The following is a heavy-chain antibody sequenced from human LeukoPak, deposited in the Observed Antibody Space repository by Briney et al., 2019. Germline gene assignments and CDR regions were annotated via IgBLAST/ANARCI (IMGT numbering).Heavy chain of an antibody. CDR3: ARDLSSYSSSGVVWFDP. J-gene: IGHJ5*02. D-gene: IGHD6-6*01. CDR2: IYTSGST. V-gene: IGHV4-4*07. CDR1: GGSISSYY. Sequence: SGTLSLTCTVSGGSISSYYWSWIRQPAGKGLEWIGRIYTSGSTNYNPSLKSRVTMSVDTSKNQFSLKLSSVTAADTAVYYCARDLSSYSSSGVVWFDPWGQGTLVTVSS.